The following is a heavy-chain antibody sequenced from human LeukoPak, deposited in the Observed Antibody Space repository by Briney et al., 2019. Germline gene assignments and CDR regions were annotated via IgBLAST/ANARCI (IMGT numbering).Heavy chain of an antibody. CDR2: IKQDGSEK. CDR3: VRVGLTTYVGAFDI. CDR1: GFTFSSYG. Sequence: GGSLRLSCAASGFTFSSYGMSWVRQAPGKGLEWVAIIKQDGSEKYYVDSVEGRFTISRDNTKNSLFLQMNSPRAADTAVYYCVRVGLTTYVGAFDIWGQGTMVAVSS. V-gene: IGHV3-7*01. J-gene: IGHJ3*02. D-gene: IGHD4-11*01.